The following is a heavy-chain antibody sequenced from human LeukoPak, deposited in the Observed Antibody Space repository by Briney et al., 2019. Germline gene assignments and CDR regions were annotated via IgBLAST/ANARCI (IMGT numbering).Heavy chain of an antibody. V-gene: IGHV3-30*18. J-gene: IGHJ4*02. CDR1: GFTFSSYG. CDR2: ISYDGSNK. Sequence: GRSLRLSCAASGFTFSSYGMHWVRQAPGKGLEWVAVISYDGSNKYYADSVKGRFTISRDNSKNTLYLQMNSLRAEDTAVCYCAKVGGLLWFGEFHFDYWGQGTLVTVSS. D-gene: IGHD3-10*01. CDR3: AKVGGLLWFGEFHFDY.